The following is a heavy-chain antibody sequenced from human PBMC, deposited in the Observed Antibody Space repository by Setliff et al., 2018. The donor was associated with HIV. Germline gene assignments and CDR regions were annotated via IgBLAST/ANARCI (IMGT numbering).Heavy chain of an antibody. V-gene: IGHV5-51*01. CDR1: GYSFTNYW. J-gene: IGHJ5*02. CDR3: ARLIFYGASSSGGGWFDP. Sequence: GSLKISCKGSGYSFTNYWISWVRQMPGKGLAWMGVIYPDESDSRYSPSFRGQVTISADKSISTAYLQWSSLKASDIAMYYCARLIFYGASSSGGGWFDPWGQGTLVTVSS. D-gene: IGHD6-19*01. CDR2: IYPDESDS.